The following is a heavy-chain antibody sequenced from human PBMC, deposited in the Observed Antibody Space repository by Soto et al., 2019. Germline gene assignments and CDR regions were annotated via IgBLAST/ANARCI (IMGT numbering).Heavy chain of an antibody. CDR3: ARSYNDYGCFDD. V-gene: IGHV3-48*02. CDR1: GFAFSSYS. Sequence: EVQLVESGGGLVQPGGSLKLSCAASGFAFSSYSMNWVRQAPGKGLEWVSYISGSSRTTSYADSVKGRFTISRDTAKKSLFLQMNSLTDEDTAVHYCARSYNDYGCFDDWGQGALVTVSP. J-gene: IGHJ4*02. D-gene: IGHD4-17*01. CDR2: ISGSSRTT.